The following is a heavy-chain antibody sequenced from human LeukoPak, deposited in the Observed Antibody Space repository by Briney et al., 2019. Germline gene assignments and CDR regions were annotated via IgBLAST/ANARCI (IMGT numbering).Heavy chain of an antibody. V-gene: IGHV3-23*01. D-gene: IGHD3-9*01. CDR1: GFTFSSYA. J-gene: IGHJ4*02. Sequence: GGSLRLSCAASGFTFSSYAMSWVRQAPGKGLEWVSAISGSGGSTYYADSVKGRFTISRDNSKNTLYLQMNSLRAEDTAAYYCAKAIRYFDWFDPSFDYWGQGTLVTVSS. CDR2: ISGSGGST. CDR3: AKAIRYFDWFDPSFDY.